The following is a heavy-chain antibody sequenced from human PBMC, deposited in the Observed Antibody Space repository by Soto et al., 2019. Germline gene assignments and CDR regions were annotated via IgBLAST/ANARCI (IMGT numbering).Heavy chain of an antibody. CDR1: GFSFSSYA. V-gene: IGHV3-30-3*01. CDR3: AREMVEMATIVGDY. Sequence: GGSLRLSCAASGFSFSSYAMHWVRQAPGKGLEWVAVISYDGSNKYYADSVKGRFTISRDNSKNTLYLQMNSLRAEDTAVYYCAREMVEMATIVGDYWGQGTLVTVSS. CDR2: ISYDGSNK. D-gene: IGHD5-12*01. J-gene: IGHJ4*02.